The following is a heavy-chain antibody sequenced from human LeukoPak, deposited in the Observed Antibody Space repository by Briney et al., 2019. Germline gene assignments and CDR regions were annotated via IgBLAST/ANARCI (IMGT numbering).Heavy chain of an antibody. CDR1: GYTFTGYY. Sequence: GASVKVSCKASGYTFTGYYMHWVRQAPGKGLEWMGGFDPEDGETIYAQKFQGRVTMTEDTSTDTAYMELSSLRSEDTAVYYCATHGLVYDYVWGSYRSPFDYWGQGTLVTVSS. CDR3: ATHGLVYDYVWGSYRSPFDY. D-gene: IGHD3-16*02. CDR2: FDPEDGET. V-gene: IGHV1-24*01. J-gene: IGHJ4*02.